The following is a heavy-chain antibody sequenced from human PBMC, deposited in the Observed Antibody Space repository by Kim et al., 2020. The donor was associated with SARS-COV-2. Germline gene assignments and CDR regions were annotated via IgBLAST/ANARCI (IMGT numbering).Heavy chain of an antibody. V-gene: IGHV4-31*02. D-gene: IGHD3-22*01. Sequence: PSHTSRVTISVDTSKNQFSLKLSSVTAADTAVYYCARARITMIVVVKYFDYWGQGTLVTVSS. CDR3: ARARITMIVVVKYFDY. J-gene: IGHJ4*02.